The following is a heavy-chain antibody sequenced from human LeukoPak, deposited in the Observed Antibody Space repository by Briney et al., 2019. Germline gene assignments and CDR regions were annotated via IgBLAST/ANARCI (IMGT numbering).Heavy chain of an antibody. CDR2: IYSGGST. J-gene: IGHJ6*02. D-gene: IGHD1-26*01. V-gene: IGHV3-66*04. CDR1: GFTVSSNY. Sequence: GGSLRLSCAASGFTVSSNYMSWVRQAPGKGLGWVSVIYSGGSTYYADSVKGRFTISRDNSKNTLYLQMNSLRAEDTAVYYCARPKGGYYYYYGMDVWGQGTTVTVSS. CDR3: ARPKGGYYYYYGMDV.